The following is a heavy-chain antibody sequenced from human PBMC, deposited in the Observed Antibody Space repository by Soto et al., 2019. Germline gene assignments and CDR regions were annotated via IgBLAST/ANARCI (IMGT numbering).Heavy chain of an antibody. CDR3: ARFLGGTFYYYYMDV. V-gene: IGHV3-21*01. CDR2: ISSSSSYI. CDR1: GFTFSSYS. Sequence: GGSLRLSCAASGFTFSSYSMNWVRQAPGKGLEWVSSISSSSSYIYYADSVKGRFTISRDNAKNSLYLQMNSLRAEDTAVYYCARFLGGTFYYYYMDVWGKGTTVTVSS. D-gene: IGHD3-3*01. J-gene: IGHJ6*03.